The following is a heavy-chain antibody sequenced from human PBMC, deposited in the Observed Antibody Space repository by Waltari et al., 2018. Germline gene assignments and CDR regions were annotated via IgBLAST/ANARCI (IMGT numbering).Heavy chain of an antibody. D-gene: IGHD3-10*01. J-gene: IGHJ4*02. Sequence: QLQLQESGPGLVKPSETLSLTCTVSGGSISSSSYYWGWIRQPPGKGLEWIGSIYYSGSTYYNPSLKSRVTISVDTSKNQFSLKLSSVTAADTAVYYCARDHNVYGSGSYDYWGQGTLVTVSS. CDR3: ARDHNVYGSGSYDY. V-gene: IGHV4-39*07. CDR2: IYYSGST. CDR1: GGSISSSSYY.